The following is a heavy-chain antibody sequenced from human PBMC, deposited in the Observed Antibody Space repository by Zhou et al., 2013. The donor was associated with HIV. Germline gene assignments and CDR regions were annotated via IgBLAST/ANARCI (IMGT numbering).Heavy chain of an antibody. D-gene: IGHD1-1*01. Sequence: QVQLVQSGAEVKKPGASVSLSCKVSGYTLTELSMHWLRQAPGKGLEWLGRADGVYGDVVVAHKFQGRVVMTGDTSTDTVYMVVSSLTSDDTAIYYCTTTRQLEHLLENVLIVWGQGTILTVSS. CDR2: ADGVYGDV. CDR3: TTTRQLEHLLENVLIV. CDR1: GYTLTELS. J-gene: IGHJ3*01. V-gene: IGHV1-24*01.